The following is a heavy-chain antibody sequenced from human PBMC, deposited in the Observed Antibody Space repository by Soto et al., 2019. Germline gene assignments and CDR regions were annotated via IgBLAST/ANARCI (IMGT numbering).Heavy chain of an antibody. V-gene: IGHV3-64*01. CDR1: GFTFSSYA. CDR2: ITNNGGST. J-gene: IGHJ4*02. D-gene: IGHD2-21*02. Sequence: EVQLVESGGGLVQPGGSLRLSCAASGFTFSSYAMHWVRQAPGKGLEYVSAITNNGGSTYYANSVKGRFTISRDNSKNTLYLHMGSLRADDMAVSYCARGLNTASDYWGQGTLVPVSS. CDR3: ARGLNTASDY.